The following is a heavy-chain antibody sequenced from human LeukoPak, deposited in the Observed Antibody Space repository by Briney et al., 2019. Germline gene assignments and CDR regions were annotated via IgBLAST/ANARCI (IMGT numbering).Heavy chain of an antibody. V-gene: IGHV3-23*01. D-gene: IGHD2-15*01. CDR3: AKDPLVVAVTYYFDY. Sequence: HAGGSLRLSCAASGFTFSSYAMSWVRQAPGKGLEWVSAISGSGGSTYYADSVKGRFTISRDNSKNTLYLQMNSLRAEDTAVYYGAKDPLVVAVTYYFDYWGQGTLVTVSS. J-gene: IGHJ4*02. CDR2: ISGSGGST. CDR1: GFTFSSYA.